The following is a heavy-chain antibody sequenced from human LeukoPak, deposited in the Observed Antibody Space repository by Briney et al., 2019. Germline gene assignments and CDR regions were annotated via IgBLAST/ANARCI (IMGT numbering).Heavy chain of an antibody. J-gene: IGHJ4*02. D-gene: IGHD6-19*01. CDR2: ISYDGSNK. Sequence: GRSLRLSCAASGFTFSSYAMHWVRQAPGKGLEWVAVISYDGSNKYYADSVKGRFTISRDNSKNTLYLQMNSLRAEDTAVYYCARDPGVAGTGRDYWGQGTLVTVSS. V-gene: IGHV3-30-3*01. CDR3: ARDPGVAGTGRDY. CDR1: GFTFSSYA.